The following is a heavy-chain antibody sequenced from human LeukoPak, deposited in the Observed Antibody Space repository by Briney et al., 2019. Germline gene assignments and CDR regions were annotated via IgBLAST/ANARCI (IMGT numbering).Heavy chain of an antibody. CDR3: ARSDFWSGYYTTKYNWFDP. J-gene: IGHJ5*02. D-gene: IGHD3-3*01. V-gene: IGHV5-51*01. CDR1: GYSFTSYW. CDR2: IYPGDSDT. Sequence: GESLKISCKGSGYSFTSYWIGWVRQMPGKGLEWMGIIYPGDSDTRYSPSFQGQVTISADKSISTAYLQWSSLKASDTAMYYCARSDFWSGYYTTKYNWFDPWGQGTLVTVSS.